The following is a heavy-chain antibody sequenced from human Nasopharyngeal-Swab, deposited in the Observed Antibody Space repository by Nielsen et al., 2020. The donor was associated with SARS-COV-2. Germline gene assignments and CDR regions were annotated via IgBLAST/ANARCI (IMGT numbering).Heavy chain of an antibody. D-gene: IGHD3-3*01. J-gene: IGHJ4*02. Sequence: WVRQAPGQGLEWMGWISAYNGNTNYAQKLQGRVTMTTDTSTSTAYMELRSLRSDDTAVYYCARDGSQAYYDFWSGYYLGIDYWGQGTLVTVSS. CDR3: ARDGSQAYYDFWSGYYLGIDY. CDR2: ISAYNGNT. V-gene: IGHV1-18*01.